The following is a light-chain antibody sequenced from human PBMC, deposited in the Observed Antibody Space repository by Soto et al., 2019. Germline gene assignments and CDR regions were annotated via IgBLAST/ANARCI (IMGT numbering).Light chain of an antibody. Sequence: QSVLTQPASLSGSPGQSIAISCTGTSSDVGGYNYVSWYQQHPGKAPKLMLYDVSNRPSGVSNRFSGSKSGNTASLTISGLQAEDEANYYCSSYTSSHARVFGGGTQLTVL. V-gene: IGLV2-14*01. CDR1: SSDVGGYNY. CDR3: SSYTSSHARV. CDR2: DVS. J-gene: IGLJ3*02.